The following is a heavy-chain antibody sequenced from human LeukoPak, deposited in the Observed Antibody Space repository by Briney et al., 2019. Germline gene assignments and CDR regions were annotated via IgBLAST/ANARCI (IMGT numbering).Heavy chain of an antibody. D-gene: IGHD3-10*01. J-gene: IGHJ6*02. CDR3: ARERSGILGYYYHGMDV. CDR2: INPNSGGT. V-gene: IGHV1-2*06. CDR1: GYTFTGYY. Sequence: ASVKVSCKASGYTFTGYYTHWVRQAPGQGLEWMGRINPNSGGTNYAQKLQGRVTMTRDTSISTVYMELSRLRSDDTAVYYCARERSGILGYYYHGMDVWGQGTTVTVSS.